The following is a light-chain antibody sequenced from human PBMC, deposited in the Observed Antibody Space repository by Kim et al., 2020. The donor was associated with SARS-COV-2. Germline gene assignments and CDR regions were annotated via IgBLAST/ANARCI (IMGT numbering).Light chain of an antibody. Sequence: SPGGRATPSCRASHFISSSLAWYQQLPGQTPRLLIYSASNRATGIPARFSGRGSGTDFSLTISSLEPEDFAVYYCQQRYNRISFGQGTRLEIK. J-gene: IGKJ5*01. CDR1: HFISSS. CDR3: QQRYNRIS. CDR2: SAS. V-gene: IGKV3-11*01.